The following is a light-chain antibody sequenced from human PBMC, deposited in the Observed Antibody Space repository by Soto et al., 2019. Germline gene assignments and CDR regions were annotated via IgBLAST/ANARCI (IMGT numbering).Light chain of an antibody. V-gene: IGLV2-14*01. J-gene: IGLJ1*01. CDR2: EVS. Sequence: QSVLTQPASVSGSLGQSITISCTGTSSDVGAYNYVSWYQQQPGKAPKLMISEVSNRPSGVSNRFSGSKSGNTASLIISGLQPEDEADYYCCSYVGGTITYYVFGIGTKV. CDR1: SSDVGAYNY. CDR3: CSYVGGTITYYV.